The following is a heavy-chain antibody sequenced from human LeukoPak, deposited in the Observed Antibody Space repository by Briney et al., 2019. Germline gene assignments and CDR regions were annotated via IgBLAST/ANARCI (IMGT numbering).Heavy chain of an antibody. CDR1: GFTFSTHV. V-gene: IGHV3-7*03. J-gene: IGHJ4*02. CDR3: AAGAY. D-gene: IGHD1-26*01. Sequence: GGSLRLSCAASGFTFSTHVMSWGRQAPGKGLEWVANIKRDGSEKYYVDSVKGRFTISRDNAKNSLYLQMNSLRAEDTAVYYCAAGAYWGQGTQVTVSS. CDR2: IKRDGSEK.